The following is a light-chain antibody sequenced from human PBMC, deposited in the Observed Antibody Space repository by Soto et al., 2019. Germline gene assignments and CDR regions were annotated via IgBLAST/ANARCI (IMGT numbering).Light chain of an antibody. CDR1: QGISSY. CDR3: QQYYSYART. Sequence: AIRMTQSPSSLYASTGDRVTITGRASQGISSYLAWYQQKPWKAPKLLIYAASTLQSVVPSSFSSTVSVTDFTLTISCMEAEYFATYCCQQYYSYARTFGPATKVDIK. CDR2: AAS. J-gene: IGKJ3*01. V-gene: IGKV1-8*01.